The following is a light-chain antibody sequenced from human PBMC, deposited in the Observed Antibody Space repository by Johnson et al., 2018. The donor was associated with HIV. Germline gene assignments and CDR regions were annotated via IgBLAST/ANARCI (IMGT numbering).Light chain of an antibody. CDR2: ENN. Sequence: QSILTQPPSVSAAPGQKVTISCSGSSSNIGNNYVSWYQQLPGTAPKLLIYENNKRPSGIPDRFSGSKSGTSATLGITGLQTGDEADYCCATWDSSLSTYVFGTVTKVTVL. V-gene: IGLV1-51*02. CDR3: ATWDSSLSTYV. CDR1: SSNIGNNY. J-gene: IGLJ1*01.